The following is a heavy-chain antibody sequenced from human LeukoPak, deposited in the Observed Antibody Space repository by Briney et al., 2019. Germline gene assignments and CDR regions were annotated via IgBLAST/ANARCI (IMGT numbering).Heavy chain of an antibody. D-gene: IGHD5-24*01. J-gene: IGHJ4*02. Sequence: PSETLSPTCTVPGGPNSTPHWSWIRQPPGKGLEGIGRISTTGSTNYNPSLKSRVTMSVEVSRSQVSLKLSSVTAADTAVYYCAREVEMARQFDYWGQGTLVTASS. CDR1: GGPNSTPH. V-gene: IGHV4-4*07. CDR2: ISTTGST. CDR3: AREVEMARQFDY.